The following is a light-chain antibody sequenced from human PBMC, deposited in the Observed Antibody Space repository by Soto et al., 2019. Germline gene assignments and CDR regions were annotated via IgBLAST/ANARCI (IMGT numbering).Light chain of an antibody. J-gene: IGKJ2*01. V-gene: IGKV1-39*01. CDR2: AAS. CDR3: QQSLTIPYT. Sequence: DIQMTQSPSSLSASVRDRVTITCRASQTISTHLNWYQQKPGKAPKLMIYAASTLQSGVPSRFSGSGSGTDFNLTINSLQPEDFANYCCQQSLTIPYTFGQGTKLEIK. CDR1: QTISTH.